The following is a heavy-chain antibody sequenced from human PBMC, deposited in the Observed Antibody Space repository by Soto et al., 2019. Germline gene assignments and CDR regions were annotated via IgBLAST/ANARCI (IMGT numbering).Heavy chain of an antibody. J-gene: IGHJ6*03. CDR2: SSSSSSTI. V-gene: IGHV3-48*01. CDR3: ARDASMITYYDFWSGPYYYYYYYMDV. Sequence: GGSLRLSGAASGFTFSSYSMNWGRQAPGKGLEWVSYSSSSSSTIYYADSVKGRFTISRYNAKNSPYLQMNSLRAEDTAVYYCARDASMITYYDFWSGPYYYYYYYMDVWGKGTTVTVSS. CDR1: GFTFSSYS. D-gene: IGHD3-3*01.